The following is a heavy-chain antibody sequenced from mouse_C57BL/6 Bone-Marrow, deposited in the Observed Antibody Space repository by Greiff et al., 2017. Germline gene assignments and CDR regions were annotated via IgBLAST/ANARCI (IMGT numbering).Heavy chain of an antibody. CDR3: ARNPLYYGKDGYFDV. V-gene: IGHV1-64*01. D-gene: IGHD1-1*01. CDR2: IHPNSGST. CDR1: GYTFTSYW. J-gene: IGHJ1*03. Sequence: VQLQQPGAELVKPGASVKLSCKASGYTFTSYWMHWVKQRPGQGLEWIGMIHPNSGSTNYNEKFKSKATLTVDKSSSTAYMQLSSLTSEDSAVYYCARNPLYYGKDGYFDVWGTGTTAPVSS.